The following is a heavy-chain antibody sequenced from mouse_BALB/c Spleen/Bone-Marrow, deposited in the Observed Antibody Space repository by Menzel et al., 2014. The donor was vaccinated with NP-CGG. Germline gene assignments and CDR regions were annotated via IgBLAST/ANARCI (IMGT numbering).Heavy chain of an antibody. CDR1: GYTFTSYY. CDR3: TRWRILEGLDY. Sequence: QVQLQQSGAERVKPGASVKLSCKASGYTFTSYYMYWVKQRPGQGLEWIGEINPSNGGTNFNEKFKSKATLTVDKSSSTAYMQRSSPASEDSAVYYCTRWRILEGLDYWGQGTTLTVSS. V-gene: IGHV1S81*02. CDR2: INPSNGGT. J-gene: IGHJ2*01.